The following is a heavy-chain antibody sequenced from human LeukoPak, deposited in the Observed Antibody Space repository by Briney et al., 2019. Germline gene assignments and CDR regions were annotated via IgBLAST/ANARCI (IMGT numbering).Heavy chain of an antibody. V-gene: IGHV3-23*01. D-gene: IGHD3-3*01. Sequence: GGSLRLSCEASGFTFSSYSMSWVRQAPGKGLEWVSAIVGSGGTTFYADSVKGRFTISRDNSKNTQYLQMNSLRAEDTAVYYCASISGYFEYWGQGTLASVSS. CDR2: IVGSGGTT. CDR3: ASISGYFEY. CDR1: GFTFSSYS. J-gene: IGHJ4*02.